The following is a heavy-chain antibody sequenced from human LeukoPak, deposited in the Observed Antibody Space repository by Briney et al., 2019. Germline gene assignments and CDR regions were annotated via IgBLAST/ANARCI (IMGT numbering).Heavy chain of an antibody. Sequence: SETLSLTCAVSGGSISSGGYSWSWIRQPPGKGLEWIGYIYHSGSTYYNPSLKSRVTISVDTSKNQFSLKLSSVTAADTAVYYCARGIVGATPFDPWGQGTLVTVSS. V-gene: IGHV4-30-2*01. J-gene: IGHJ5*02. CDR3: ARGIVGATPFDP. D-gene: IGHD1-26*01. CDR1: GGSISSGGYS. CDR2: IYHSGST.